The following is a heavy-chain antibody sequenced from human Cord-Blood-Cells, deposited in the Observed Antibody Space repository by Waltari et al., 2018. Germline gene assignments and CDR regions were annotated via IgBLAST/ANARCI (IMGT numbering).Heavy chain of an antibody. CDR2: IYSGGST. J-gene: IGHJ4*02. CDR3: ARGFREGAADY. V-gene: IGHV3-66*01. Sequence: EVQLVESGGGLVQPGGSLRLSCAASGFTVSSNYMGWVRQAPGKGLEWVAGIYSGGSTYYADSVKGRFTISRDNSKNTLYLQMNSLRAEDTAVYYCARGFREGAADYWGQGTLVTVSS. CDR1: GFTVSSNY. D-gene: IGHD1-26*01.